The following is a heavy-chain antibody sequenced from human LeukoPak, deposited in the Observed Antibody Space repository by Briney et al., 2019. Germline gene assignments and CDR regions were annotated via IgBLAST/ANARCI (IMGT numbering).Heavy chain of an antibody. J-gene: IGHJ4*02. CDR3: ARDAIVRDYSNSDY. Sequence: GPTVKVSCKASGYTFTGYYIHWVRQAPGQGLEWMGWINPNSGGTNYAQKFQGRVTVTRDTSISTAYMELSRLTSDDTAVYYCARDAIVRDYSNSDYWGQGTLVTVSS. CDR1: GYTFTGYY. V-gene: IGHV1-2*02. CDR2: INPNSGGT. D-gene: IGHD4-11*01.